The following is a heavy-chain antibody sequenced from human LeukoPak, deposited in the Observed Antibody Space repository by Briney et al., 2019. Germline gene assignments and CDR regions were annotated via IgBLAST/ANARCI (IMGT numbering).Heavy chain of an antibody. Sequence: ASVKVSCKASGGTFSSYAISWVRQAPGQGLEWMGGIIPIFGTANYAQKFQGRVTITADKSTSTAYMELSSLRSEDTAVYYCARVVRGAPGWFDPWGQGTLVTVSS. CDR3: ARVVRGAPGWFDP. CDR2: IIPIFGTA. CDR1: GGTFSSYA. J-gene: IGHJ5*02. V-gene: IGHV1-69*06. D-gene: IGHD3-10*01.